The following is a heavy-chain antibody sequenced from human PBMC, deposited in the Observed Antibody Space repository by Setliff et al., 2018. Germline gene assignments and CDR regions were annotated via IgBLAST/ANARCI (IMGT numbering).Heavy chain of an antibody. CDR2: IHPSGST. J-gene: IGHJ5*02. CDR3: ARTTGSTHNWLDP. CDR1: GDSISSGSYH. V-gene: IGHV4-61*02. Sequence: SETLSLTCTVSGDSISSGSYHWSWIRKPAGKGLEWIGRIHPSGSTNYNPSLKSRVTISVDTSKNQFSLKVSSVTAADTAAYYCARTTGSTHNWLDPWGPGTLVTVSS. D-gene: IGHD1-1*01.